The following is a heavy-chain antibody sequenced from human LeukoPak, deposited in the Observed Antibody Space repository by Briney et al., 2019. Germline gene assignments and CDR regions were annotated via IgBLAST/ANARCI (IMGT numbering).Heavy chain of an antibody. CDR3: ARVAAAGTGQIRI. V-gene: IGHV1-18*01. D-gene: IGHD6-13*01. CDR1: GYTFTSYG. J-gene: IGHJ4*02. Sequence: ASVKVSCKASGYTFTSYGISWVRQAPGQGLEWMGWISAYNGNTNYAQKLQGRVTMTTDTSTSTAYVELRSLRSDDAAVYYCARVAAAGTGQIRIWGQGTLVTVSS. CDR2: ISAYNGNT.